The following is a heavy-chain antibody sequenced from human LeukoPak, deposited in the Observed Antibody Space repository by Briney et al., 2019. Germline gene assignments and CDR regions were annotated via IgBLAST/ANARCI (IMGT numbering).Heavy chain of an antibody. J-gene: IGHJ4*02. D-gene: IGHD3-16*01. CDR2: IYYSGST. V-gene: IGHV4-39*07. CDR3: ARVRWGDSDY. Sequence: PSETLSLTCTVSGGSISSSSYYWGWIRQPPGKGLEWIGSIYYSGSTYYNPSLKSRVTISVDTSKTQFSLKLSSVTAADTAVYYCARVRWGDSDYWGQGTLVTVSS. CDR1: GGSISSSSYY.